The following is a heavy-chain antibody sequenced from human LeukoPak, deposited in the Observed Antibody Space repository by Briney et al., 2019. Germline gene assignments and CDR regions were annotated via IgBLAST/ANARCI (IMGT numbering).Heavy chain of an antibody. CDR2: IYPSAST. J-gene: IGHJ5*02. Sequence: PSETLSLTCTVSGGSISSYYWSWIRQPAGKGLEWIGRIYPSASTNYNPSLKSRVTMTVNTSKNQFSLKLSSVTAADTAVYYCARVGLSGWPNWFDPWGQGTLVTVSS. CDR3: ARVGLSGWPNWFDP. V-gene: IGHV4-4*07. D-gene: IGHD6-19*01. CDR1: GGSISSYY.